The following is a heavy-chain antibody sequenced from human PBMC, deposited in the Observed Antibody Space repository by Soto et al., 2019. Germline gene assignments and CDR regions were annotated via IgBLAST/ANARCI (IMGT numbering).Heavy chain of an antibody. Sequence: QITLKQSGPTLVQPTQTLTLTCTFSGFSLSTSGVGVGWIRQPPGKALEGLVIIYWDDDKRYSPSLSSRLTISKDTSKNQVVLIMTNVDPEDTATYFCANRRIGVSQWNYGDFDYWGQGILVTVSS. CDR2: IYWDDDK. V-gene: IGHV2-5*02. D-gene: IGHD3-3*01. CDR1: GFSLSTSGVG. CDR3: ANRRIGVSQWNYGDFDY. J-gene: IGHJ4*02.